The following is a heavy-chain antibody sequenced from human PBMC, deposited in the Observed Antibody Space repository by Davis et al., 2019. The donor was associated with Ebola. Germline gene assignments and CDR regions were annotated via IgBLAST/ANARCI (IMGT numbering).Heavy chain of an antibody. V-gene: IGHV3-64D*06. CDR2: ISSNGGST. Sequence: GESLKISCSASGFTFSSYAMHWVRQAPGKGLESVSAISSNGGSTYYADSVKGRFTISSDNSKNTLYLQMSSLRAEDTAVYYCVKGVVVITGAFDIWGQGTMVTVSS. CDR3: VKGVVVITGAFDI. D-gene: IGHD3-22*01. CDR1: GFTFSSYA. J-gene: IGHJ3*02.